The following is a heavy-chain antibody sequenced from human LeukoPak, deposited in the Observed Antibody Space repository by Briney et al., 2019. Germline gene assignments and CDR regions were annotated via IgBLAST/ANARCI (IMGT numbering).Heavy chain of an antibody. CDR2: IRCDGSNK. D-gene: IGHD6-13*01. Sequence: QPGGSLRLSCAASGFTFSSYGMHWVRQAPGKGLEWVAFIRCDGSNKYYADSVKGRFTISRDNSKNTLYLQMNSLRAEDTAVYYCAKDLTAAAGDSDYWGQGTLVTVSS. CDR1: GFTFSSYG. CDR3: AKDLTAAAGDSDY. J-gene: IGHJ4*02. V-gene: IGHV3-30*02.